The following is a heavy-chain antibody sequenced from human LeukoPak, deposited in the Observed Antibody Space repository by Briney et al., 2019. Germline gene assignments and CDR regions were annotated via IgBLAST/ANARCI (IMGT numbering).Heavy chain of an antibody. CDR2: IIPIFGTA. J-gene: IGHJ5*02. CDR3: ARGVYYYDSSGYRTNWFDP. V-gene: IGHV1-69*13. D-gene: IGHD3-22*01. Sequence: GASVKVSCKASGGTFSSYAISWVRQAPGQGLEWMGGIIPIFGTANYAQKFQGRVTITADESTSTAYMELSSLRSEDTAVYYCARGVYYYDSSGYRTNWFDPWGQGTLVTVSS. CDR1: GGTFSSYA.